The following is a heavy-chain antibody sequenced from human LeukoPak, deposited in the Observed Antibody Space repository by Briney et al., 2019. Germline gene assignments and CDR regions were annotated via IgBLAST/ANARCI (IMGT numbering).Heavy chain of an antibody. V-gene: IGHV3-7*04. Sequence: GGSLRLSCIVSGFKFKNYWMSWVRQAPGKGLEWVANIKQDGSEKYSVDSVKGRFTISRDNAKNSLFLQMNSLRAEDTAVYYCARGHYGMDAWGQGTTVTVSS. J-gene: IGHJ6*02. CDR2: IKQDGSEK. CDR1: GFKFKNYW. CDR3: ARGHYGMDA.